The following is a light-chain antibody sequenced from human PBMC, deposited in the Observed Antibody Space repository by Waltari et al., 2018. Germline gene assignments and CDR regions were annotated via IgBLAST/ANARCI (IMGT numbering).Light chain of an antibody. V-gene: IGKV3-20*01. CDR3: QQYDISPLT. Sequence: EIVLTQSPGTLSLSPGERATLSCRASQTVMTTYLAWYQTKPGQAPTLLIYDTSSRATGIPDRCSGSGSGTDFSLTISSLEPEDFAVYYCQQYDISPLTFGGGTKVETK. CDR2: DTS. J-gene: IGKJ4*01. CDR1: QTVMTTY.